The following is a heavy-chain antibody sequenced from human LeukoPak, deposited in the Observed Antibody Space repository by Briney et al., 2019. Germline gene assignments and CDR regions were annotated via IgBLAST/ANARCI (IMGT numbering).Heavy chain of an antibody. J-gene: IGHJ4*02. D-gene: IGHD1-26*01. CDR1: GFTFSSYA. Sequence: RAGGSLRLSCAASGFTFSSYAMSWVRQAPGKGLEWVSAISGSGGSTYYADSVKGRFTISRDNSKNTLYLQMNSLRAEDTAVYYCAKVRGIVGATSFDYWGQGTLVTVPS. CDR3: AKVRGIVGATSFDY. V-gene: IGHV3-23*01. CDR2: ISGSGGST.